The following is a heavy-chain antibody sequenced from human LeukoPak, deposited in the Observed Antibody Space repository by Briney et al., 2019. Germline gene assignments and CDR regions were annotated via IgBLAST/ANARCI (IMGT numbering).Heavy chain of an antibody. Sequence: GGSLRLSCAASGFTFSSYAMSWVRQAPGKGLEWVSAISGSGGSTYYADSVKGRCTISRDNSKNTLYLQMNSLRAEDTAVYYCARQIVVVPAAPGGFDYWGQGTLVAVSS. CDR2: ISGSGGST. D-gene: IGHD2-2*01. CDR1: GFTFSSYA. J-gene: IGHJ4*02. CDR3: ARQIVVVPAAPGGFDY. V-gene: IGHV3-23*01.